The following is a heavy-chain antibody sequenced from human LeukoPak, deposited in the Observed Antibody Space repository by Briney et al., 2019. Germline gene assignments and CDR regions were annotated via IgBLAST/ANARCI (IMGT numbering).Heavy chain of an antibody. D-gene: IGHD6-13*01. CDR3: ARNSSWYTFDY. V-gene: IGHV1-2*02. CDR1: GYTFTGNY. J-gene: IGHJ4*02. Sequence: ASVKVSCKASGYTFTGNYMHWVRQAAGQELEWMGWINPSSGGTNYAQKFQGRVTMTRDTSGSTAYMELSRLRSDDTAVYYCARNSSWYTFDYWGQGTLVTVSP. CDR2: INPSSGGT.